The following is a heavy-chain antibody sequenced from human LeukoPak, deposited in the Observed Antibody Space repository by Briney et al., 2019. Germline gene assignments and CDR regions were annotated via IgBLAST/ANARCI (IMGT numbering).Heavy chain of an antibody. D-gene: IGHD3-10*01. CDR2: VRHSWRA. J-gene: IGHJ4*02. CDR3: ARHPITMVRGVYYFDY. V-gene: IGHV4-38-2*02. Sequence: SETLSLTCTVSGYSISSGFYWGWIRQPPGKGLEWLGSVRHSWRAYYNPSLKSRVTISVDTSKNQFSLKLSSVTAADTAVYYCARHPITMVRGVYYFDYWGQGTLVTVSS. CDR1: GYSISSGFY.